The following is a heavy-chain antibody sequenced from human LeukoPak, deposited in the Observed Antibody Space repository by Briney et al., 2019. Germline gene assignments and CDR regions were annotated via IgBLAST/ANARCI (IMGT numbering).Heavy chain of an antibody. CDR2: IGGRGGGT. CDR3: AKWGDYDILTGYYDSDY. Sequence: GGSLRLSCAASGFTFRNYAMSWVRQAPGKGLEWVSAIGGRGGGTYYADSVKGRLTVSRDDSKNTLYLQMNTLRAEDTAVYYCAKWGDYDILTGYYDSDYWGQGTLVTVSS. J-gene: IGHJ4*02. CDR1: GFTFRNYA. D-gene: IGHD3-9*01. V-gene: IGHV3-23*01.